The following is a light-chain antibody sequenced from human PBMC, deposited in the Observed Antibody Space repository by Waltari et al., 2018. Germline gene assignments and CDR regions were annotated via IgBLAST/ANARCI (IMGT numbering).Light chain of an antibody. J-gene: IGLJ1*01. V-gene: IGLV6-57*01. CDR3: QSYDSNNWAWV. CDR2: EDN. Sequence: NFMLTQPHSVSESPGKTVTISCTRSRGSIARNYVHWNQQRPGSSPTTVIYEDNQRPPGVPDRFSGSIDSSSNSASLTISGLKTEDEADYYCQSYDSNNWAWVFGTGTKVTVL. CDR1: RGSIARNY.